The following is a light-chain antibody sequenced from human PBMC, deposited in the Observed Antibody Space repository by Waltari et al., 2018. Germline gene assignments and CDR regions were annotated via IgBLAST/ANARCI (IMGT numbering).Light chain of an antibody. J-gene: IGLJ1*01. CDR1: SRDVGGHTY. CDR2: DVN. V-gene: IGLV2-14*03. Sequence: QSALTQPASVSGSPGQSITIPCTGTSRDVGGHTYVSWYQQHPGNGHKLIIYDVNNRPSVVSNRFSGSTSGNTASLTISGLQAEDEAEYYCNSYTSSSTYVFGTGTKVTVL. CDR3: NSYTSSSTYV.